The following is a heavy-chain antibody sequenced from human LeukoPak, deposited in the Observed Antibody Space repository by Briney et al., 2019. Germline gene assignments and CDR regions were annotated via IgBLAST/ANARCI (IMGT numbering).Heavy chain of an antibody. V-gene: IGHV4-30-2*01. J-gene: IGHJ4*02. CDR1: GGSISSGGYS. CDR2: IYHSGST. Sequence: KPSETLSLTCAVSGGSISSGGYSWSWIRQPPGKGLEWIGYIYHSGSTYYNPSLKSRVTISVDRSKNQFSLKLSSVTAADTAVYYCAGRRLYYFDYWGQGTLVTVSS. CDR3: AGRRLYYFDY.